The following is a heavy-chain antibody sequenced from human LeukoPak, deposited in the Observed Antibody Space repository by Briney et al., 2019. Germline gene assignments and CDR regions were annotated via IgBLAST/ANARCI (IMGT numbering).Heavy chain of an antibody. Sequence: GGSLRLSCLTSGFTLSTNAMSWVRQAPGKGLEWISGISGSGASTYYADSVKGRFTISRDDSRNTLYLQMTSLRGDDTAVYYCAKDVGKWESLHFFDYWGQGTLVTVSS. V-gene: IGHV3-23*01. J-gene: IGHJ4*02. CDR3: AKDVGKWESLHFFDY. D-gene: IGHD1-26*01. CDR2: ISGSGAST. CDR1: GFTLSTNA.